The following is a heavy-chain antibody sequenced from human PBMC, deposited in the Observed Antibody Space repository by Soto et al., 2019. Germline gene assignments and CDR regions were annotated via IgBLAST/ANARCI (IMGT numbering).Heavy chain of an antibody. CDR3: ARTYSSSWSPFDY. J-gene: IGHJ4*02. D-gene: IGHD6-13*01. V-gene: IGHV4-34*01. CDR1: GGSFSGYY. CDR2: INHSGST. Sequence: QVQLQQWGAGLLKPSETLSLTCAVYGGSFSGYYWSWIRQPPGKGLEWIGEINHSGSTNYNPSLKSRVTISVDTSKNQFSLKLSSVTAADTAVYYCARTYSSSWSPFDYWGQATLVTVSS.